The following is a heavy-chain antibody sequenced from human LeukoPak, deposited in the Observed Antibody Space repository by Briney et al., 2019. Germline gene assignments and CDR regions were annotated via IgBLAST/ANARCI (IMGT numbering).Heavy chain of an antibody. CDR3: ARLPMAVTPHVDY. Sequence: PSETLSLTCAVYGGSFSGYYWSWIRQPPGKGLEWIGEINHGGSTNYNPSLKSRLTISVDTSKNQFSLKLSSVTAADTAVYYCARLPMAVTPHVDYWGQGTLVTVSS. CDR2: INHGGST. V-gene: IGHV4-34*01. J-gene: IGHJ4*02. D-gene: IGHD2-21*02. CDR1: GGSFSGYY.